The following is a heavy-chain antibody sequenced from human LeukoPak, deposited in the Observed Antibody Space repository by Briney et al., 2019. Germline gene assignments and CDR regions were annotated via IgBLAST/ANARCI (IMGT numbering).Heavy chain of an antibody. J-gene: IGHJ5*02. V-gene: IGHV1-18*01. CDR1: GYTFTSYG. D-gene: IGHD2-2*01. Sequence: ASVKVSCKASGYTFTSYGISWVRQAPGQGLEWMGWISAYNGNTNYAQKLQGKVTMTTDTSTSTAYMELRSLRSDDTAVYYCARWVVPAAMGTYWFDPWGQGTLVTVSS. CDR3: ARWVVPAAMGTYWFDP. CDR2: ISAYNGNT.